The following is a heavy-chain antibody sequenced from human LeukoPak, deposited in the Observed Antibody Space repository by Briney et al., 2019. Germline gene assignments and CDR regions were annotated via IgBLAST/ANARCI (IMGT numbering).Heavy chain of an antibody. J-gene: IGHJ4*02. Sequence: TGGSLRLSCAASGFTFSSYGMHWVRQAPGKGLEWVAVIWYDGSNKYYADSVKGRFTISRDNSKNTLYLQMNSLRAEDTAVYYCAKWYYYDSSGYSLDYWGQGTLVTVSS. V-gene: IGHV3-33*06. D-gene: IGHD3-22*01. CDR1: GFTFSSYG. CDR2: IWYDGSNK. CDR3: AKWYYYDSSGYSLDY.